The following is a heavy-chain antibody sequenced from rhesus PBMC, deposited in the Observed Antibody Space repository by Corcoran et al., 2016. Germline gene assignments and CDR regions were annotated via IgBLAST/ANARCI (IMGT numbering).Heavy chain of an antibody. CDR3: ARGRVVNDRGVDY. CDR1: GGLTSTNS. D-gene: IGHD3-28*01. V-gene: IGHV4-147*01. Sequence: QVQLQESGPGLVKPSETLSLTCAVSGGLTSTNSWTWIRQPPGKGLEWIGRIFGKGEATSYHPSRPSRDTISRDTAKNQFSLKVNSVTAADTAVYYCARGRVVNDRGVDYWGQGVLVTVSS. CDR2: IFGKGEAT. J-gene: IGHJ4*01.